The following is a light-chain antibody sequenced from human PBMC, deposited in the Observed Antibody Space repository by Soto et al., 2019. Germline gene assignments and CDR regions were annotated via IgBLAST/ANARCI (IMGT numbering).Light chain of an antibody. Sequence: EIVLTQSPGTLSLSPGERATLSCRASQSFHTNYLAWYQHRPGQAPRLLIYGASIRASGIPERFSGRVSGTDFTITISRLEPEDYAVSYCQHDDSSPGFTFGGGTNMEIK. CDR1: QSFHTNY. J-gene: IGKJ4*01. CDR2: GAS. V-gene: IGKV3-20*01. CDR3: QHDDSSPGFT.